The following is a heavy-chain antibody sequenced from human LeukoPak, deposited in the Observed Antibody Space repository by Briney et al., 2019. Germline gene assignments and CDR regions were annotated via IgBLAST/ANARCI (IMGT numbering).Heavy chain of an antibody. CDR3: AKDGAWLRFDD. CDR2: IRGSGDPA. Sequence: GGSLRLSCVASGFPFSAYAMSWVRQAPNKGLEWVSGIRGSGDPAYYAESVKGRFTVYRDNFRNIVYLQMNNVRAEDTAVYYCAKDGAWLRFDDWGQGTLVTVSS. CDR1: GFPFSAYA. D-gene: IGHD5-12*01. V-gene: IGHV3-23*01. J-gene: IGHJ4*02.